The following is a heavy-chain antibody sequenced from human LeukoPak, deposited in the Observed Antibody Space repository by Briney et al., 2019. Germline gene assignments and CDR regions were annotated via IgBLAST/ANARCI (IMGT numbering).Heavy chain of an antibody. Sequence: GGSLRLSCAASGFTFSSYAMHWVRQAPGKGLEWVSGISWNSGSIGYADSVKGRFTISRDNAKNSLYLQMNSLRAEDTALYYCAKEDSSGYGYFDYWGQGTLVTVSS. CDR1: GFTFSSYA. CDR2: ISWNSGSI. V-gene: IGHV3-9*01. CDR3: AKEDSSGYGYFDY. J-gene: IGHJ4*02. D-gene: IGHD3-22*01.